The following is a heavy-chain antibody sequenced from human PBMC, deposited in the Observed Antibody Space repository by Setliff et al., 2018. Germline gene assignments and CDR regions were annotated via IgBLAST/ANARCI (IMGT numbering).Heavy chain of an antibody. CDR3: ARGALVLQFLEWLPRFYYMDV. Sequence: GASVKVSCKASGYTFTAYDIVWVRQATGQGLEWVGWMNPNSGRTGYPQKFQGRVTMTRNTSISTAYMELSSLRSEDTAVYFCARGALVLQFLEWLPRFYYMDVWGKGTTVTVSS. CDR2: MNPNSGRT. V-gene: IGHV1-8*02. J-gene: IGHJ6*03. D-gene: IGHD3-3*01. CDR1: GYTFTAYD.